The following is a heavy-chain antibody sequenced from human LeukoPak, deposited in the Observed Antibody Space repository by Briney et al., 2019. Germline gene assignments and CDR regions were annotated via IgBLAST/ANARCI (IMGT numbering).Heavy chain of an antibody. V-gene: IGHV3-30*02. J-gene: IGHJ4*02. CDR1: GFTFSSYG. D-gene: IGHD3-3*01. CDR3: AKDQGFWSGAYYFDY. CDR2: IQYDGSNK. Sequence: GGSLRLSCAASGFTFSSYGMHWVRQAPGKGLEWVVFIQYDGSNKYYADSVKGRFTISRDNSKNTLYLQMNSLRAEDTAVYYCAKDQGFWSGAYYFDYWGQGTLVTVSS.